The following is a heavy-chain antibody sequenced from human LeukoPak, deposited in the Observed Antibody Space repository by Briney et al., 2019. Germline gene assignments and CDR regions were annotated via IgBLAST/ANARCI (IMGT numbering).Heavy chain of an antibody. Sequence: SETLSLTCAVYGESFSGYFWSWIRQPPGKGLEWIGEINHSGYTNYNPSLKSRVTISLDTSKNQFSLKLSSVTAADTAVYYCAGNYYGSGSYYSEGRYWGQGTLVTVSS. J-gene: IGHJ4*02. CDR3: AGNYYGSGSYYSEGRY. V-gene: IGHV4-34*01. CDR1: GESFSGYF. CDR2: INHSGYT. D-gene: IGHD3-10*01.